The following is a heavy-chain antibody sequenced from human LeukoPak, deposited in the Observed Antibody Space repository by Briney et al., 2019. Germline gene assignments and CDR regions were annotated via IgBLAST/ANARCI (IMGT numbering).Heavy chain of an antibody. CDR2: TVGGGDGT. CDR3: AKDALEGSYRYKPLFDY. D-gene: IGHD3-16*02. CDR1: GFTFSSTS. V-gene: IGHV3-23*01. J-gene: IGHJ4*02. Sequence: PGGSLRLSCAASGFTFSSTSMSWVRQAPGKGLEWVAVTVGGGDGTYYADSVKGRFTISRDNSKNTLYLQMNSLRAEDTAVYYCAKDALEGSYRYKPLFDYWGQGTLVTVSS.